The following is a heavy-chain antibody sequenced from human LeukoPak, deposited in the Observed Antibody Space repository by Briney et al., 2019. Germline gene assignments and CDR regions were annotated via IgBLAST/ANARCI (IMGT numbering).Heavy chain of an antibody. Sequence: SETLSLTCTVFGVSFSDYYWSWIRQPPGKGLELTGYISYSGSTNYNPSLKSRVIISADTSKSQFSLKLNSVTAADTAVYYCARGLYSSSWPDAFDIWGQGTMVTVSS. CDR1: GVSFSDYY. CDR3: ARGLYSSSWPDAFDI. D-gene: IGHD6-13*01. V-gene: IGHV4-59*01. CDR2: ISYSGST. J-gene: IGHJ3*02.